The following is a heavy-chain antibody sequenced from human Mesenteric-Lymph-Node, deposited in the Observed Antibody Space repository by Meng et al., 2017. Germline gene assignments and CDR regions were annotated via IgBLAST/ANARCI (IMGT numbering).Heavy chain of an antibody. D-gene: IGHD5-12*01. Sequence: ASVKVSCKVSGYTLTELSMHWVRQAPGKGLEWMGGFDPEDGETIYAQKFQGRVTMTEDTSTDTAYMELSSLRSEDTAVYYCTTYSGYGLGIDYWGQGTLVTVSS. J-gene: IGHJ4*01. V-gene: IGHV1-24*01. CDR2: FDPEDGET. CDR1: GYTLTELS. CDR3: TTYSGYGLGIDY.